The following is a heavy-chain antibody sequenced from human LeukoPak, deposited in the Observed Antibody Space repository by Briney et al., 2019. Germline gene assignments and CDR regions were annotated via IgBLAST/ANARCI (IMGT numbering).Heavy chain of an antibody. CDR2: IYTSGST. D-gene: IGHD5-12*01. Sequence: SETLSLTCTVSGGSISSYYWSWIRQPPGKGLEWIGRIYTSGSTNYSPSLKSRVTMSVDTSKNQFSLNLTSVTAADTAVYYCARSVEMASRSFDCWGQGTLVTVSS. CDR3: ARSVEMASRSFDC. J-gene: IGHJ4*02. CDR1: GGSISSYY. V-gene: IGHV4-4*07.